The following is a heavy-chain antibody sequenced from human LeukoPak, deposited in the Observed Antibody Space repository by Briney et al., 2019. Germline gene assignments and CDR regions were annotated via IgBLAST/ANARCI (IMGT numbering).Heavy chain of an antibody. CDR3: ARVWDSYGYLFFDY. CDR2: IYYSGST. D-gene: IGHD5-18*01. V-gene: IGHV4-39*07. J-gene: IGHJ4*02. Sequence: SETLSLTCTVSGGSISSSSYYWGWIRQPPGRGLEWIGSIYYSGSTYYNPSLKSRVTISVDTSKNQFSLKLSSVTAADTAVYYCARVWDSYGYLFFDYWGQGTLVTVSS. CDR1: GGSISSSSYY.